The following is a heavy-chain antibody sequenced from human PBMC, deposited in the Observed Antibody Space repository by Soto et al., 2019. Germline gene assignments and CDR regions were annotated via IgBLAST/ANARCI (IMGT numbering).Heavy chain of an antibody. D-gene: IGHD2-2*02. Sequence: RASVKVSCKASGYMFTTYGISWVRQAPGQGLEWMGWISAYNGNTKYAQKLQGRVTMTTDTSTSTAYMELRSLRSDDTAVYYCARERCSSTSCYKGPFYYYGLDVWGQGTTVTVSS. CDR1: GYMFTTYG. CDR2: ISAYNGNT. CDR3: ARERCSSTSCYKGPFYYYGLDV. V-gene: IGHV1-18*01. J-gene: IGHJ6*02.